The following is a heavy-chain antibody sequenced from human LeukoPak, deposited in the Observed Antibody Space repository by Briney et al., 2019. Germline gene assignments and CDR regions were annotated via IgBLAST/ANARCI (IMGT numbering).Heavy chain of an antibody. CDR1: GFTFDDYA. CDR3: AKDRGGSGGYFDY. V-gene: IGHV3-43D*03. J-gene: IGHJ4*02. D-gene: IGHD2-15*01. CDR2: ISWDGGST. Sequence: PGGSLRLSCAASGFTFDDYAMHWVRQAPGKGLEWVSLISWDGGSTYYADSVKGRFTISRDNSKNSLYLQMNSLRAEDTALYYCAKDRGGSGGYFDYWGRGTLVTVSS.